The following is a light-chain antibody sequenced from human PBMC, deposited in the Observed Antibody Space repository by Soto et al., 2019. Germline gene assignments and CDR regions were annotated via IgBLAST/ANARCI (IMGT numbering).Light chain of an antibody. V-gene: IGKV3-15*01. CDR3: QQYNNWWT. J-gene: IGKJ1*01. CDR1: QSVSNN. Sequence: EIVLTQSPGTLSLSPGERATLSCRASQSVSNNLAWYQQKPGQAPRLLIYGASTRATGIPARFSGSGSGTEFTLTISSLQSEDFAVYYCQQYNNWWTFGQGTKVEIK. CDR2: GAS.